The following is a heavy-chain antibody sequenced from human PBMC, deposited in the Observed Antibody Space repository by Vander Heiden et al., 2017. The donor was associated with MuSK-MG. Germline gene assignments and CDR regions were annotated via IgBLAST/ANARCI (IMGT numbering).Heavy chain of an antibody. Sequence: QVQLAQSGAAVKKPGASVKGSCKASGYTFTNTYLHWVRQAPGQGLEWMGVINPSGGSTTYAQRFQGRLAMTRDTSTRTVYMELSSLRSEDTAVYVCARDRGDFWSAYSSYDAFDIWGQGTMVTVSS. D-gene: IGHD3-3*01. J-gene: IGHJ3*02. CDR2: INPSGGST. V-gene: IGHV1-46*01. CDR1: GYTFTNTY. CDR3: ARDRGDFWSAYSSYDAFDI.